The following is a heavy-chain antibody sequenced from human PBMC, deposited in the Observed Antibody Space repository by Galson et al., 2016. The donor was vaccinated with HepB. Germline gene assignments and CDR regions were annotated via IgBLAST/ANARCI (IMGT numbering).Heavy chain of an antibody. CDR1: GFTFSNYA. V-gene: IGHV3-23*01. D-gene: IGHD2/OR15-2a*01. J-gene: IGHJ3*02. Sequence: SLRLSCAASGFTFSNYAMSWVRQAPGKGLEWVSAISGSGGTTYQADSVKGRFTISRDNSKNTLYLQMNSLRAEDTAVYYCTRDKFYESAFEIWGQGTMVTVSS. CDR2: ISGSGGTT. CDR3: TRDKFYESAFEI.